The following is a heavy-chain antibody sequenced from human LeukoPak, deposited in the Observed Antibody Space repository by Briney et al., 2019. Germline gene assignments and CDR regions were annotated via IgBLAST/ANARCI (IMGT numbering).Heavy chain of an antibody. CDR1: GDSVSSNSAA. CDR3: ARGGTLVTPNFDY. CDR2: TYYRSKWYS. D-gene: IGHD2-21*02. Sequence: SQTLSLTCAVSGDSVSSNSAAWNWIRQSPSRDLEWLGRTYYRSKWYSEYAVSVKSRIIINPDTSKNQVSLQLNSVTPEDTAVYYCARGGTLVTPNFDYWGQGTLVTVSA. V-gene: IGHV6-1*01. J-gene: IGHJ4*02.